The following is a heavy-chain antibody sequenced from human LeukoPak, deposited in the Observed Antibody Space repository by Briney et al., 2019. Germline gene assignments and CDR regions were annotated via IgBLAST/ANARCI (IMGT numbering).Heavy chain of an antibody. Sequence: GGSLRLSCAASGFTFSTYNMNWVRQAPGKGLELVSSISSSSNYIYYSDSVKGRFTISRDNAKNALYLQMNSLRAEDTDVYYCARDVGASAPGAFDIWGQGTMVTVSS. J-gene: IGHJ3*02. CDR1: GFTFSTYN. D-gene: IGHD1-26*01. CDR3: ARDVGASAPGAFDI. V-gene: IGHV3-21*01. CDR2: ISSSSNYI.